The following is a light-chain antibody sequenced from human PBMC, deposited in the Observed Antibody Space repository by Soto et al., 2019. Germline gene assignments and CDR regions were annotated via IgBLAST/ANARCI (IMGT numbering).Light chain of an antibody. V-gene: IGKV1-6*01. CDR1: QDIRSD. CDR3: QQANSFPLT. J-gene: IGKJ4*01. CDR2: AAS. Sequence: AIQVTQSPSSLSASVGDRVTITCRASQDIRSDLGWYQQKPGKAPKLLIYAASSLQSGVPSRFSGSGSGTDFTLTISSLQPEDFATYYCQQANSFPLTFGGGTKVDIK.